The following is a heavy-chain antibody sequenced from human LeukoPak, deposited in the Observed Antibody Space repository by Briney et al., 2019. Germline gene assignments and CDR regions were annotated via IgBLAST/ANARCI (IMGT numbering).Heavy chain of an antibody. J-gene: IGHJ4*02. CDR1: GFIFSSYN. CDR3: AKDPYDSYFDY. V-gene: IGHV3-23*01. Sequence: GGSLRLSCAAPGFIFSSYNMNWVRQAPGKGLEWVSAISGSGGSTYYADSVKGRFTISRDNSKNTLYLQMNSLRAEDTAVYYCAKDPYDSYFDYWGQGTLVTVSS. D-gene: IGHD3-22*01. CDR2: ISGSGGST.